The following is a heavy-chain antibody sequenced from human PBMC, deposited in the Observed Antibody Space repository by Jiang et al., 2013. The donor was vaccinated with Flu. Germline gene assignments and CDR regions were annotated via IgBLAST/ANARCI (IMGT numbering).Heavy chain of an antibody. CDR3: ARGGTTLTVFDY. V-gene: IGHV4-61*02. D-gene: IGHD1-26*01. J-gene: IGHJ4*02. Sequence: YNPSLKSRVTISMDTSGNQFSLKLSFVTAADTAIYYCARGGTTLTVFDYWGQG.